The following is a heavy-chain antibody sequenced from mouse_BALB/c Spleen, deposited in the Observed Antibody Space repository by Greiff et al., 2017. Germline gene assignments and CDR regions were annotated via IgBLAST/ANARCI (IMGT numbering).Heavy chain of an antibody. J-gene: IGHJ2*01. CDR1: GYSITSGYS. CDR2: IHYSGST. V-gene: IGHV3-1*02. CDR3: ARLYGSSYGY. Sequence: VQLKESGPDLVKPSQSLSLTCTVTGYSITSGYSWNWIRQFPGNKLEWMGYIHYSGSTNYNPSLKSRISITRDTSKNQFFLQLNSVTTEDTATYYCARLYGSSYGYWGQGTTLTVSS. D-gene: IGHD1-1*01.